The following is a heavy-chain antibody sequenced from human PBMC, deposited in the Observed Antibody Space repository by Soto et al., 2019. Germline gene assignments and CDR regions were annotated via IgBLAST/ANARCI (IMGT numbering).Heavy chain of an antibody. V-gene: IGHV2-5*02. CDR1: WFSLSTRGVG. CDR2: IYWDDNK. CDR3: AHNKDEGGYSFDY. D-gene: IGHD2-15*01. Sequence: QITLNESGTTLVKHTQTLTLTCSFSWFSLSTRGVGVGWIRQPPGKALEWLALIYWDDNKRYSPSLKSMLTITKDTAKNQVDLTMTNIDSVDTATYYCAHNKDEGGYSFDYCGQGTLVTGSS. J-gene: IGHJ4*02.